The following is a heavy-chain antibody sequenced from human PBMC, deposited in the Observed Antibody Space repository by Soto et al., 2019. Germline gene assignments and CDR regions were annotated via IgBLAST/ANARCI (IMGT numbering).Heavy chain of an antibody. Sequence: MPSETLSLTCAVSGGSISSSNWWSWVRQPPGKGLEWIGEIYHSGGTNYNPSLKSRVTISVDKSKNQFSLKLSSVTAADTAVYYCARGPRRGWFYFDYWGQGTLVTVSS. V-gene: IGHV4-4*02. J-gene: IGHJ4*02. D-gene: IGHD6-19*01. CDR3: ARGPRRGWFYFDY. CDR2: IYHSGGT. CDR1: GGSISSSNW.